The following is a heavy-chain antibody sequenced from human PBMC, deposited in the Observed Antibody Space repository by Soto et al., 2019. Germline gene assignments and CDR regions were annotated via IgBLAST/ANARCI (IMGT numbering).Heavy chain of an antibody. Sequence: SVKVSCKASGGTFSSYTISWVRQAPGQGLEWMGRIIPILGIANYAQKFQGRVTITADKSTSTAYMELSSLRSEDTAVYYCASNSSGWYGAFDIWGQGTMVTVSS. J-gene: IGHJ3*02. D-gene: IGHD6-19*01. CDR1: GGTFSSYT. CDR3: ASNSSGWYGAFDI. CDR2: IIPILGIA. V-gene: IGHV1-69*02.